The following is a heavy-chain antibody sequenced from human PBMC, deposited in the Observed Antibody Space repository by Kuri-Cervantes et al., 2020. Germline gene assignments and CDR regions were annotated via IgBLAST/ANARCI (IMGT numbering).Heavy chain of an antibody. CDR2: INPKDGDT. CDR3: ARAWLGNSYGFSGYYYYYMDV. V-gene: IGHV1-2*02. D-gene: IGHD5-18*01. CDR1: GYTFTSYC. Sequence: ASVKVSCKASGYTFTSYCMHWVRQAPGHGPEWMGWINPKDGDTNYVQKFKGRVTMTRDTSISTAYMELGSLRSDDTAVYYCARAWLGNSYGFSGYYYYYMDVWGKGTTVTVSS. J-gene: IGHJ6*03.